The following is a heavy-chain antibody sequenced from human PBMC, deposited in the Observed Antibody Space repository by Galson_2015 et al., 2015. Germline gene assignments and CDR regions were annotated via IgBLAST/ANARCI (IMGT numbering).Heavy chain of an antibody. V-gene: IGHV3-48*03. CDR3: ARGLDYCGSSSFYPSAY. D-gene: IGHD3-22*01. J-gene: IGHJ4*02. CDR1: GFTFRSYE. CDR2: ISSSGSTI. Sequence: SLRLSCAASGFTFRSYEMNWVRQAPGKGLEWISYISSSGSTIYYADSVKGRFTISRDNAKNSLYLQMSSLRAEDTALYYCARGLDYCGSSSFYPSAYLRQGTLVTVSS.